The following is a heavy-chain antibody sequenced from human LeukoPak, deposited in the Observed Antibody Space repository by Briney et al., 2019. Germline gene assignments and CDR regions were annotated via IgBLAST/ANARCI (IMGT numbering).Heavy chain of an antibody. CDR3: ARGARVCSSSWYCSGYYYYMDV. Sequence: SQTLSLTCDISGDSVSSKSAGRNWIRQSPSRGPEWLGRVYYRSKWYNDYEGSVRSRISINPDTSKNQFSLKLSFVTAADTAVYYCARGARVCSSSWYCSGYYYYMDVWGKGTTVTVSS. CDR1: GDSVSSKSAG. V-gene: IGHV6-1*01. CDR2: VYYRSKWYN. D-gene: IGHD6-13*01. J-gene: IGHJ6*03.